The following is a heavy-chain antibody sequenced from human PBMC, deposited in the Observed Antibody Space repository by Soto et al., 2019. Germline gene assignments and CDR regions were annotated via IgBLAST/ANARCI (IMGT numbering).Heavy chain of an antibody. CDR3: VNVGRVGYDFWSGYQNFDF. CDR1: GFTFSSYA. D-gene: IGHD3-3*01. CDR2: ISSNGGST. Sequence: PGGSLRLSCSASGFTFSSYAMHWVRQAPGKGLEYVSAISSNGGSTYYADSVKGRFTISRDNSKNTLYLQMSSLRAEDTAVYYFVNVGRVGYDFWSGYQNFDFWGQGTLVTVS. J-gene: IGHJ4*01. V-gene: IGHV3-64D*06.